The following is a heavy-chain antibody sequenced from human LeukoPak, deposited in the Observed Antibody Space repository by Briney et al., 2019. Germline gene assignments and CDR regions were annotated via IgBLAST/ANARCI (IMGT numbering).Heavy chain of an antibody. CDR3: ARGRGYSYGPFDY. D-gene: IGHD5-18*01. Sequence: PGGSLRLSCAASGFTFSTYAVNWVRQAPGKGLEWVANIKQDGSEKYYVDSVKGRFTISRDNAKNSLYLQMNSLRAEDTAVYYCARGRGYSYGPFDYWGQGTLVTVSS. CDR2: IKQDGSEK. J-gene: IGHJ4*02. V-gene: IGHV3-7*01. CDR1: GFTFSTYA.